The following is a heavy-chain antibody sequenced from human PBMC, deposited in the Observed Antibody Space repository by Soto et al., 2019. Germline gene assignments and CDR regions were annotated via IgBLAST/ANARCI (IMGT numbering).Heavy chain of an antibody. CDR1: GGTFSSYT. D-gene: IGHD2-2*02. V-gene: IGHV1-69*02. CDR3: AMEYCSSTSCYRDY. J-gene: IGHJ4*02. CDR2: IIPILGIA. Sequence: QVQLVQSGAEVKKPGSSVKVSCKASGGTFSSYTISWVRQAPGQGLEWMGRIIPILGIANYAQKFQGRVTITAAKSTSTAYMVLSRLRSEDTAVYYCAMEYCSSTSCYRDYWGQGTLVTVSS.